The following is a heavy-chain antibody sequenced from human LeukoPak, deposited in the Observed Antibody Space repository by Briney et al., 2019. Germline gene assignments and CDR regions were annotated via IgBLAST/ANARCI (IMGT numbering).Heavy chain of an antibody. J-gene: IGHJ4*02. CDR1: GYTFTGYF. V-gene: IGHV1-2*02. CDR2: INPNSGDT. Sequence: VAPVKVSCKASGYTFTGYFTNWVRQAPGQGLEWMGWINPNSGDTTYAQKFQGRVTMTRDTSTSTAYMELSRLRSDDTAVYYCARAQYYYPHHYYVYWGQGTLVTVSS. D-gene: IGHD3-10*01. CDR3: ARAQYYYPHHYYVY.